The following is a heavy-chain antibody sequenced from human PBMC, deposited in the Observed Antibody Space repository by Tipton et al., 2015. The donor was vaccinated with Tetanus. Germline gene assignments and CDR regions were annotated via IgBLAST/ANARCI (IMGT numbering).Heavy chain of an antibody. Sequence: SLRLSCAASGFTFDDYAMHWVRQAPGKGLEWVSGTSWNSGSIGYADSVKGRFTISRDNAKNSLYLQMNSLRAEDTALYYCAKHIFGMEQQLRPSFDYWGQGTLVTVSS. D-gene: IGHD6-13*01. V-gene: IGHV3-9*01. CDR3: AKHIFGMEQQLRPSFDY. CDR1: GFTFDDYA. CDR2: TSWNSGSI. J-gene: IGHJ4*02.